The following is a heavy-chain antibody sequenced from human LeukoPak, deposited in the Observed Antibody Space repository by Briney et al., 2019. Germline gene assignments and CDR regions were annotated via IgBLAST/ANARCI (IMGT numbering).Heavy chain of an antibody. Sequence: SETLSLTCTVSLDSTTSNFWSWVRQPPGKGLEWIGEIHRSGSPNYNPSLQSPVTISIDRSRNQIALELSSVTAADTAVYYCAREILGGFNPGAYWGQGTLVTVSS. D-gene: IGHD1-14*01. J-gene: IGHJ4*02. CDR2: IHRSGSP. CDR3: AREILGGFNPGAY. CDR1: LDSTTSNF. V-gene: IGHV4-4*02.